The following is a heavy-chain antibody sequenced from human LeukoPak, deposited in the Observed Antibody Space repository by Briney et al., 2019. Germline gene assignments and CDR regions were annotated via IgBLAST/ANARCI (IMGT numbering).Heavy chain of an antibody. V-gene: IGHV3-48*03. J-gene: IGHJ4*02. CDR3: ARFIAAAFYFDY. Sequence: GGSLRLSCVGSGFIFNIYEMNWVRQAPGKGLEWLSYIGSSDSTTHYADSVKGRFTISRDNAKNSLYLQMNSLRAEDTAVYYCARFIAAAFYFDYWGQGTLVTVSS. CDR2: IGSSDSTT. CDR1: GFIFNIYE. D-gene: IGHD6-13*01.